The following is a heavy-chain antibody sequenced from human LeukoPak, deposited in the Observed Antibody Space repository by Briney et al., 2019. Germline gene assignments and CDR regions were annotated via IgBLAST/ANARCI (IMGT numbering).Heavy chain of an antibody. CDR2: ISGSAGAT. CDR1: GFTFSSYA. D-gene: IGHD1-26*01. J-gene: IGHJ5*02. Sequence: GGSLSLSCAASGFTFSSYAMSWVRQAPGKGLEWVSAISGSAGATFYADSVKGRFTVSRDNSRNTLYLRMNSLRAEDTAVYYCAKRDGEGATLDWFDPWGQGTLVTVSS. CDR3: AKRDGEGATLDWFDP. V-gene: IGHV3-23*01.